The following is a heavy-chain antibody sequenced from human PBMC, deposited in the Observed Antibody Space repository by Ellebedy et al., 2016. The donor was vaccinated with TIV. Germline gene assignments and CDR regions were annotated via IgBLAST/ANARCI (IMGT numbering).Heavy chain of an antibody. CDR3: ARHAGGPKDDS. CDR1: GYKFTDYW. CDR2: IDPSDSLT. V-gene: IGHV5-10-1*01. J-gene: IGHJ5*01. Sequence: GESLKISCQGSGYKFTDYWITWVRQMPGKGPEWMGRIDPSDSLTTYSPSVQGHVTISVDESISTAYLEWRSLRASDTAMYYCARHAGGPKDDSWGQGTLVTVSS. D-gene: IGHD4-23*01.